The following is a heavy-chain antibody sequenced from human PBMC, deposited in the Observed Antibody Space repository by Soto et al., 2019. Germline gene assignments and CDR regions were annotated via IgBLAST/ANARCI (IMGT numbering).Heavy chain of an antibody. CDR2: INHSGST. V-gene: IGHV4-34*01. CDR3: ARNYGILTGYYLYYYGMDV. CDR1: GGSFSGYY. J-gene: IGHJ6*02. Sequence: SETLSLTCAVYGGSFSGYYWSWIRQPPGKGLEWIGEINHSGSTNYNPSLKSRVTISVDTSKNQFSLKLSSVTAADTAVYYCARNYGILTGYYLYYYGMDVWGQGTTVTVSS. D-gene: IGHD3-9*01.